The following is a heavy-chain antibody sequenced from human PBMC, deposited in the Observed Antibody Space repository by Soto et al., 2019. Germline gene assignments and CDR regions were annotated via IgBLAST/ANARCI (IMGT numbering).Heavy chain of an antibody. CDR1: GFTFSSYA. CDR2: IYSGGST. J-gene: IGHJ6*02. D-gene: IGHD2-15*01. V-gene: IGHV3-53*01. Sequence: GGSLRLSCAASGFTFSSYAMHWVRQAPGKGLEWVSVIYSGGSTYYADSVKGRFTISRDNSKNTLYLQMNSLRAEDTAVYYCASWSLGGYYYYGMDVWGQGTTVTVSS. CDR3: ASWSLGGYYYYGMDV.